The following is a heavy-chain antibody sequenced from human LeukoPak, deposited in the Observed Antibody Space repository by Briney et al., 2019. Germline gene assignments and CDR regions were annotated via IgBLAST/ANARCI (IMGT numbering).Heavy chain of an antibody. CDR3: ARVFKYYDFWSGIGPFDL. J-gene: IGHJ2*01. V-gene: IGHV3-30-3*01. CDR2: ISYDGSNK. CDR1: GFTFSSYA. D-gene: IGHD3-3*01. Sequence: GGSLRLSCAASGFTFSSYAMHWVRQAPGKGLEWVAVISYDGSNKYYADSVKGRFTISRDNSKNTLYLQMNSLRAEDTAVYYCARVFKYYDFWSGIGPFDLWGRGTLVTVSS.